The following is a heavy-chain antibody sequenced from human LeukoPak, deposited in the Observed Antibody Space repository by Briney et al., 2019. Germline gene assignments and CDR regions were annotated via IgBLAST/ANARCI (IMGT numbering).Heavy chain of an antibody. V-gene: IGHV3-20*04. CDR3: ARAVRGGSGWAPDAFDI. J-gene: IGHJ3*02. Sequence: GGSLRLSCAASGFTFDDYGMSWVRQAPEKGLEWVSGISWNGGSTGYVDSVKDRFTISRDNAKNSLYLQMNSLRAEDTAVYYCARAVRGGSGWAPDAFDIWGQGTMVTVSS. CDR1: GFTFDDYG. D-gene: IGHD6-19*01. CDR2: ISWNGGST.